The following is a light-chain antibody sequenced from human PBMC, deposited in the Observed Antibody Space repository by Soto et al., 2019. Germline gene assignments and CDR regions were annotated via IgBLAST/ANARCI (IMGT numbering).Light chain of an antibody. V-gene: IGKV1-5*01. CDR1: QTISTF. Sequence: GTRVTITCRASQTISTFLAWYQQKPGKAPHLLIYGASSLQSGDPSRFSGSRSGTEFTLSISSLQPDDLGTYYCQQYIGLWTFGQGTKLYLK. CDR2: GAS. J-gene: IGKJ1*01. CDR3: QQYIGLWT.